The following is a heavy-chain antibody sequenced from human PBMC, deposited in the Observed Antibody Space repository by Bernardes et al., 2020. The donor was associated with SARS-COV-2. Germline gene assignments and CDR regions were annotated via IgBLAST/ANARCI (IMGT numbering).Heavy chain of an antibody. CDR2: IKSKAHGGTT. D-gene: IGHD6-19*01. J-gene: IGHJ4*02. Sequence: GGSLRLSCAASGFTFSNAWMNWVRQAPGKGLEWVGRIKSKAHGGTTDYAAPVKGRFTISRDDSKNTLYLQMNSLKIEDTAVYYCTTGDSSGWYGGGDHWGQGSRVTGSS. V-gene: IGHV3-15*07. CDR3: TTGDSSGWYGGGDH. CDR1: GFTFSNAW.